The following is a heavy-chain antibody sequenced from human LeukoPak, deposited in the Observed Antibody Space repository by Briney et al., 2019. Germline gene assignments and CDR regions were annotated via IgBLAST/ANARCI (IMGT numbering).Heavy chain of an antibody. CDR1: GFTFSSYA. J-gene: IGHJ5*02. D-gene: IGHD2-2*01. CDR3: AKVYDNQLLFNWFDP. Sequence: GGSLRLSCSASGFTFSSYAMSWVRHAPGKGREWVSAIIGSGGSTYYADSVKVRFTISRYNSKNTLYLQMNRPKAADTAEYYCAKVYDNQLLFNWFDPWGQGTLVTVSS. V-gene: IGHV3-23*01. CDR2: IIGSGGST.